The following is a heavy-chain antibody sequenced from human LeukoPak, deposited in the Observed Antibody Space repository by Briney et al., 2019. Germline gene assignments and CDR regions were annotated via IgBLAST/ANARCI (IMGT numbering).Heavy chain of an antibody. CDR3: ARGPYSSSWYGY. V-gene: IGHV4-39*07. CDR2: IYYSGST. J-gene: IGHJ4*02. D-gene: IGHD6-13*01. CDR1: GGSISSSSYY. Sequence: PSETLSLTCTVSGGSISSSSYYWGWIRQPPGKGLEWIGSIYYSGSTYYNPSLKSRVTISVDTSKNQFSLKLSSVTAADTAVYYCARGPYSSSWYGYWGQGTLVTVSS.